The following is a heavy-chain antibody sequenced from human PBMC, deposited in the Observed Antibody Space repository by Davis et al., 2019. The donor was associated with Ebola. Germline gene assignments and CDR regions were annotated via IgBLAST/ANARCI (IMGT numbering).Heavy chain of an antibody. D-gene: IGHD5-18*01. CDR3: ARGWLRRGMDV. CDR2: TYYMSKWYN. Sequence: PSETLSLTCAISGDSVSVNSGGWNWIRQSPSRGLEWLGRTYYMSKWYNDYAPSVVGRISINADTSKNHFSLQLNSVTPEDTAMYYCARGWLRRGMDVWGEGTTVTV. J-gene: IGHJ6*02. V-gene: IGHV6-1*01. CDR1: GDSVSVNSGG.